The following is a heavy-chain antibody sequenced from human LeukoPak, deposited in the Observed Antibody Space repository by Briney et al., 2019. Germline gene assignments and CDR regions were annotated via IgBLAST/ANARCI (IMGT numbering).Heavy chain of an antibody. CDR2: IYYSGST. V-gene: IGHV4-39*07. CDR1: GGSISSNNYY. D-gene: IGHD6-19*01. CDR3: AKAARARIAVAGRGGANWFDP. J-gene: IGHJ5*02. Sequence: SETLSLTCTVSGGSISSNNYYWGWIRQPPGKGLEWIGSIYYSGSTYYNPSLKSRVTISVDTSKNHFSLKLSSMTAADTAVYYCAKAARARIAVAGRGGANWFDPWGQGTLVTVSS.